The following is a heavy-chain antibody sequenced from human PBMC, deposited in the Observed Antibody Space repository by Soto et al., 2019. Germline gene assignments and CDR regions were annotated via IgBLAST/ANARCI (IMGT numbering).Heavy chain of an antibody. Sequence: PGGSLRLSCAASGFTFSSYAMSWVRQAPGKGLEWVSAISGSGGSTYYADSVKGRFTISRDNSKNTLYLQMNSLRAEDTAVYYCAKDGIVLMVYATYYYYYYMDVWGKGTTVTVSS. CDR3: AKDGIVLMVYATYYYYYYMDV. J-gene: IGHJ6*03. D-gene: IGHD2-8*01. V-gene: IGHV3-23*01. CDR1: GFTFSSYA. CDR2: ISGSGGST.